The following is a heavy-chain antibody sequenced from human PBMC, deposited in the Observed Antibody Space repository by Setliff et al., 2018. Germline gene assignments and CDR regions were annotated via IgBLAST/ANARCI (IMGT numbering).Heavy chain of an antibody. CDR1: GASISSGNDF. CDR3: ARSDDNFQYPDY. J-gene: IGHJ4*01. CDR2: IYTNGGT. V-gene: IGHV4-61*09. Sequence: SQTLSLTCSVSGASISSGNDFWNWIRQPAGKGLEWIGNIYTNGGTDYSPSLRSRVTISLGTSKNQFSLQLTSVTAADTAIYYCARSDDNFQYPDYWGQGTLVTVSS. D-gene: IGHD1-1*01.